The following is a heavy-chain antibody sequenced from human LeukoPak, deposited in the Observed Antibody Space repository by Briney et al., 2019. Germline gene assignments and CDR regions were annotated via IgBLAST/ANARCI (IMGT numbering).Heavy chain of an antibody. V-gene: IGHV3-66*01. Sequence: GGPLKLSCEASGLPARSTYMSGVRQAPGKGLEGSSVFYSGGSPYYADSVKGRFTISRDSSKNTVYLQMNSLRAEDTAVYHCARGGPFTGPTSTPRASDYWGQGILVTVSS. CDR2: FYSGGSP. D-gene: IGHD1-7*01. CDR1: GLPARSTY. J-gene: IGHJ4*02. CDR3: ARGGPFTGPTSTPRASDY.